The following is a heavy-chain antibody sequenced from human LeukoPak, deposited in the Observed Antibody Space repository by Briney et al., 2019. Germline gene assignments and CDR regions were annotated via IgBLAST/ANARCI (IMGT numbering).Heavy chain of an antibody. V-gene: IGHV3-11*01. CDR3: AKDDSIPWFGEHYYYYYYMDV. J-gene: IGHJ6*03. Sequence: GGSLRLSCTASGFTFSDYYMSWIRQTPGKGLEWLSYISTRDNTIQYADSVKGRFTISRDNSKNTLYLQMNSLRAEDTAVYYCAKDDSIPWFGEHYYYYYYMDVWGKGTTVTISS. CDR2: ISTRDNTI. D-gene: IGHD3-10*01. CDR1: GFTFSDYY.